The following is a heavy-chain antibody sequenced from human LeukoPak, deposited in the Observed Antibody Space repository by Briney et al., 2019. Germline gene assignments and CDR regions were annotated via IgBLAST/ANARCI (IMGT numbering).Heavy chain of an antibody. CDR1: GGSISSSSYY. Sequence: RPSETLSLTCTVSGGSISSSSYYWGWIRQPPGKGLEWIGSIYYSGSTYYNPSLKSRVTISVDTSKNQFSLKLSSVTAADTAVYYCARDGAFGLYSSSWSDIYGMDVWGQGTTVTVSS. CDR2: IYYSGST. V-gene: IGHV4-39*07. D-gene: IGHD6-13*01. J-gene: IGHJ6*02. CDR3: ARDGAFGLYSSSWSDIYGMDV.